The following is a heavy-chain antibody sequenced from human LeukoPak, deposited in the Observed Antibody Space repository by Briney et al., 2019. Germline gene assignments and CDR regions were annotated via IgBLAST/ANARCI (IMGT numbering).Heavy chain of an antibody. CDR3: GQAGVDRCDCCSYYMDG. V-gene: IGHV1-2*02. CDR1: GDTSTVFS. CDR2: INPNSGGT. D-gene: IGHD2-15*01. J-gene: IGHJ6*03. Sequence: GASVKVSCKASGDTSTVFSIGSGPRAPGQGLEWMGWINPNSGGTNYAQKFQGRVTMIRTTSISTACMELSRLRSDDTAVYYCGQAGVDRCDCCSYYMDGWGKGTTVTVSS.